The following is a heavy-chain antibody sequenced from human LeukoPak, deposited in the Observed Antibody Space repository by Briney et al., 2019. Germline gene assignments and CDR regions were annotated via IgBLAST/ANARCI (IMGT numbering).Heavy chain of an antibody. CDR2: INTNTRNP. CDR3: ARDKYQLPYEIDY. D-gene: IGHD2-2*01. CDR1: GYTFTNYG. V-gene: IGHV7-4-1*02. Sequence: GASVKVSCGASGYTFTNYGVNWVRQAPGQGLEWMGWINTNTRNPTYAQGFTGRFVFSLDTSLSTAYLQISSLKAEDTAVYYCARDKYQLPYEIDYWGQGTLVTVSS. J-gene: IGHJ4*02.